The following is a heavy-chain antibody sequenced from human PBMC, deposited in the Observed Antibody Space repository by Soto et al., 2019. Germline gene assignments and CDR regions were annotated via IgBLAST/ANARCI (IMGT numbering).Heavy chain of an antibody. CDR2: ISGSGGST. Sequence: WGSLRLSCAASGFTFSSYAIICVRHAPFKWLEWVSAISGSGGSTYYADSVKGRFTISRDNSKNTLYLQMNSLRAEDTAVYYCAKDGYYDSSGHYYYYYGMDVWGQGTTVTVSS. CDR3: AKDGYYDSSGHYYYYYGMDV. CDR1: GFTFSSYA. J-gene: IGHJ6*02. D-gene: IGHD3-22*01. V-gene: IGHV3-23*01.